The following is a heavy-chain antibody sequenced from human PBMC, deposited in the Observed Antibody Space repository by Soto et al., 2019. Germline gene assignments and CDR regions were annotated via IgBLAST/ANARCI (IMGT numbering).Heavy chain of an antibody. CDR3: AKDRRVVAVAAPFDY. CDR1: GFTFSSYG. CDR2: IAYDGSNK. D-gene: IGHD6-19*01. V-gene: IGHV3-30*18. Sequence: QVLLVESGGGVVQPGRSLRLSCAASGFTFSSYGMHWVRQAPGKGLEWVAVIAYDGSNKYYAESVKGRFTISRDNSKNTLYLQMNSLRAEDTAGYYCAKDRRVVAVAAPFDYWGQGTLVTVSS. J-gene: IGHJ4*02.